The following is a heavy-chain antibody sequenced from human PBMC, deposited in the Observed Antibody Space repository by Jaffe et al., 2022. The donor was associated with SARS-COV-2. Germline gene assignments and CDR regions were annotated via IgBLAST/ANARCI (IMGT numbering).Heavy chain of an antibody. Sequence: EVQLVESGGGLVQPGRSLRLSCAASGFTFDDYAMHWVRQAPGKGLEWVSGISWNSGSIGYADSVKGRFTISRDNAKNSLYLQMNSLRAEDTALYYCAKGVENYYYYGMDVWGQGTTVTVSS. V-gene: IGHV3-9*01. D-gene: IGHD3-3*01. CDR1: GFTFDDYA. CDR3: AKGVENYYYYGMDV. J-gene: IGHJ6*02. CDR2: ISWNSGSI.